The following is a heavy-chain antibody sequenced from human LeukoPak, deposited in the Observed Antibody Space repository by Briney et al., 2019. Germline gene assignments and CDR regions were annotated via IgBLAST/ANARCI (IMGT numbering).Heavy chain of an antibody. CDR3: AREARLGSGSYYLFDY. CDR2: IYYSGST. CDR1: GGSLSSYY. Sequence: SETLSLTCTVSGGSLSSYYWSWIRQPPGKGLEWIGYIYYSGSTNYNPSLKSRVTISVDTSKNQFSLKLSSVTAADTAVYYCAREARLGSGSYYLFDYWGQGTLVTVSS. J-gene: IGHJ4*02. D-gene: IGHD3-10*01. V-gene: IGHV4-59*01.